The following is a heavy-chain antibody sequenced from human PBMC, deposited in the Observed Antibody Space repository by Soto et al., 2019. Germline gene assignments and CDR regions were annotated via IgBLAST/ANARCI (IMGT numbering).Heavy chain of an antibody. Sequence: ASVKVSCKTSGYTFTGYYIHWVRQAPGQGLEWMGWINPNSGGTNYAQKFQGRVTMTRDTSISTAYMELSRLRSDDTAVYYCATPSGVGNGPDYFDYWGQGTLGTVSA. V-gene: IGHV1-2*02. CDR1: GYTFTGYY. CDR2: INPNSGGT. CDR3: ATPSGVGNGPDYFDY. J-gene: IGHJ4*02. D-gene: IGHD2-8*01.